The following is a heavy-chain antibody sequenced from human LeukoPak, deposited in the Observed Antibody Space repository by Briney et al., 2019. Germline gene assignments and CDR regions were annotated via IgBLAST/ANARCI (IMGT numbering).Heavy chain of an antibody. J-gene: IGHJ6*03. V-gene: IGHV1-2*02. CDR1: GYTFTGYY. CDR2: INPNSGGT. Sequence: ASVKVSCKASGYTFTGYYMHWVRQAPGQGLEWMGWINPNSGGTNYAQKFQGRVTMTRDTSISTAYMELSRLRSDDTAVYYCARDSRLIVVVPAAIEGHMDVWGKGTTVTVSS. CDR3: ARDSRLIVVVPAAIEGHMDV. D-gene: IGHD2-2*02.